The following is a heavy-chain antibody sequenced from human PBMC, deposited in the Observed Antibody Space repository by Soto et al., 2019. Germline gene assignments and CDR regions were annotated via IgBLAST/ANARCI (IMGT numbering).Heavy chain of an antibody. CDR3: VRDRFDSSGYCPVDY. J-gene: IGHJ4*01. V-gene: IGHV3-48*03. D-gene: IGHD3-22*01. CDR1: GFPFSLYE. Sequence: GGSLRLSCAASGFPFSLYEMHLVRQSPGKGLEWISFISKSGSTKYYADSVTGRFTISRDDARNSLFLQMNRLRAEDSAVYFCVRDRFDSSGYCPVDYWGTGGLITGSS. CDR2: ISKSGSTK.